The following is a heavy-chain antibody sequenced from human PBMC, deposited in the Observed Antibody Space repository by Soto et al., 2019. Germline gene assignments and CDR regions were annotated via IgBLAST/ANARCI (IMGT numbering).Heavy chain of an antibody. Sequence: QVQLVESGGGLVEPGGSLRLSCAASGFSVGDNYMTWIRQAPGKGLEWLSYSSSSGGYTNYADSVKGRFTISRDNAKNSLYLQMNSLGAEDTAVYFCAGSSGRRHVFTFDYGLEVWGQGTTVTVSS. V-gene: IGHV3-11*06. CDR1: GFSVGDNY. D-gene: IGHD3-16*01. J-gene: IGHJ6*02. CDR2: SSSSGGYT. CDR3: AGSSGRRHVFTFDYGLEV.